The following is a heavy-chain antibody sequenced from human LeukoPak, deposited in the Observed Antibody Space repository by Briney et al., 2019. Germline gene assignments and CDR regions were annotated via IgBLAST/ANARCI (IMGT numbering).Heavy chain of an antibody. D-gene: IGHD1-1*01. V-gene: IGHV1-69*05. CDR1: GGTFSSYI. J-gene: IGHJ6*03. CDR2: LIPVFHTP. Sequence: SVKVSCKASGGTFSSYIISWVRQAPGQGLEWMGRLIPVFHTPKYAQKFQGSVTITTDASTNTAYMELSSLRSEDTAVYYCARVGSGTYIDNFYMDVWGKGTTVIVSS. CDR3: ARVGSGTYIDNFYMDV.